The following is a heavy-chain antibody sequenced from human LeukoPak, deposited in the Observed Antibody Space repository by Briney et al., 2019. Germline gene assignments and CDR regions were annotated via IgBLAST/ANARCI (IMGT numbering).Heavy chain of an antibody. CDR1: GFIFTNYA. Sequence: GRSLRLSCVASGFIFTNYAMHWVRQTPGEGLEWVAAISYAGNNEWYADSVKGRFTISRDNSKNTLYLQMNSLRAEDTAVYYCARDRWYRDAFDIWGQGTMVTVSS. CDR2: ISYAGNNE. J-gene: IGHJ3*02. V-gene: IGHV3-30*03. D-gene: IGHD2-15*01. CDR3: ARDRWYRDAFDI.